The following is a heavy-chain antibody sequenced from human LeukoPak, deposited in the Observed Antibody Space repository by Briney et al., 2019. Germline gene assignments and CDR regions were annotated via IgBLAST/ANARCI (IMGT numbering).Heavy chain of an antibody. CDR1: GFTFSSYA. CDR2: ISYDGSNK. D-gene: IGHD3-22*01. Sequence: GGSLRLSCAASGFTFSSYAMHWVRQAPGKGLEWVAVISYDGSNKYYADSVKGRFTISRDNSKNTLYLQMNSLRAEDTAVYYCARDSGLYYYDSSGLGNFQHWGQGTLVTVSS. J-gene: IGHJ1*01. V-gene: IGHV3-30-3*01. CDR3: ARDSGLYYYDSSGLGNFQH.